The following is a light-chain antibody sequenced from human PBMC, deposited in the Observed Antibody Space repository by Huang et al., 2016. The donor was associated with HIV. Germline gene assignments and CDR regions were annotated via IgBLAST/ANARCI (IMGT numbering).Light chain of an antibody. CDR2: DAS. J-gene: IGKJ3*01. Sequence: EIVLTQSPVTLSLSPGETATLSCRASQSVLNFLAWYQQKPGQAPRLRIYDASNRATGVPARFSGSGSGTDFTLTISSLEPEDFAVYYCQQRNNWPLTFGPGTRVDVK. V-gene: IGKV3-11*01. CDR1: QSVLNF. CDR3: QQRNNWPLT.